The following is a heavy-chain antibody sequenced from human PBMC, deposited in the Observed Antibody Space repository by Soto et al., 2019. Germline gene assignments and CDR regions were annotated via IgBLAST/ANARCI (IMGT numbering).Heavy chain of an antibody. J-gene: IGHJ4*02. CDR3: ARDESAGSSTSN. CDR1: GHTFSTYG. Sequence: DVQLVESGGGLVKPGGSLRLSCVASGHTFSTYGMNWIRQTPGKGLEWVSSITSSGSYIHYADSVQGRFTVSRDNAKNSMYLQMNRLRVEDTAVYFWARDESAGSSTSNWGQGTLVTVSS. V-gene: IGHV3-21*01. CDR2: ITSSGSYI. D-gene: IGHD2-2*01.